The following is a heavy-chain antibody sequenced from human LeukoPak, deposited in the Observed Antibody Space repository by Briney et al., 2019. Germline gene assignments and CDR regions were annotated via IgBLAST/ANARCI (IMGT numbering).Heavy chain of an antibody. CDR2: INTDGSAT. CDR1: GVTFSNFW. J-gene: IGHJ4*02. CDR3: ASEYGYNTPILHY. Sequence: PGGSLRLSCAASGVTFSNFWMRSGRQAPGKGLVWVSRINTDGSATNYADSVKGRFTISRDNAKNTLYLQMNTLRAEDTAVYYCASEYGYNTPILHYWGQGTLVTVSS. V-gene: IGHV3-74*01. D-gene: IGHD5-24*01.